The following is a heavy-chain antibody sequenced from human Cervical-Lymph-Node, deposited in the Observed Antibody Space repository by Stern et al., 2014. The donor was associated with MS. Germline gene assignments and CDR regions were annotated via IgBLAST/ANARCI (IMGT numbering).Heavy chain of an antibody. CDR1: GFTFSSYS. J-gene: IGHJ4*02. D-gene: IGHD4-23*01. CDR2: ISSSSSTI. V-gene: IGHV3-48*01. CDR3: ARVDYGGKSY. Sequence: EVQLVESGGGLVQPGGSLRLSCAASGFTFSSYSMNWVRQAPGKGLEWVSYISSSSSTIYYADSVKCRFTISRDNAKNSLYLQMNSLRAEDTAVYYCARVDYGGKSYWGQGTLVTVSS.